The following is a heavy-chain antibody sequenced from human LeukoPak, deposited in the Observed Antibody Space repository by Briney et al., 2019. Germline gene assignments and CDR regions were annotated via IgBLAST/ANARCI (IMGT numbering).Heavy chain of an antibody. CDR3: ARDEETVAGLNGFDL. D-gene: IGHD6-19*01. V-gene: IGHV3-21*01. J-gene: IGHJ4*02. CDR2: ITSGGKYI. Sequence: PGGSLRLSCAASQFAFSSYSMNWFRQAPGKGLEWVASITSGGKYIFYADSVKGRFTISRDNAENSLFLQMNSLRAEDTGVYYCARDEETVAGLNGFDLWGQGTLVTVSS. CDR1: QFAFSSYS.